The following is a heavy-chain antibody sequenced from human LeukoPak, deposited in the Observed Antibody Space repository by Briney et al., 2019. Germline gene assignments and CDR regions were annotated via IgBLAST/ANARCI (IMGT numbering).Heavy chain of an antibody. J-gene: IGHJ4*02. Sequence: PGGSLRLSCAASGFTFSSYAMSWVRQAPGKGLEWVSAISGSGGSTYYADSVKGRFTISRDNYKNTLYLQMNSLRAEDTAVYYCAKAKTGDPFYYFDYWGQGTLVTVSS. CDR3: AKAKTGDPFYYFDY. CDR1: GFTFSSYA. V-gene: IGHV3-23*01. CDR2: ISGSGGST. D-gene: IGHD7-27*01.